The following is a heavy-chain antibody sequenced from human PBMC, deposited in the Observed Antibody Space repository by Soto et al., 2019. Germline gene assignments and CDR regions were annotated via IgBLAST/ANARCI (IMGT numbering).Heavy chain of an antibody. V-gene: IGHV3-30*04. Sequence: GGSLRLSCAASGFTFSSYAMHWVRQAPGKGLEWVAVISYDGSNKYYADSVKGRFTISRDNSKNTLYLQMNSLIAEDTAVYYCARSGERWLQLRGGFDYWGQGTLVTVSS. CDR3: ARSGERWLQLRGGFDY. J-gene: IGHJ4*02. CDR2: ISYDGSNK. D-gene: IGHD5-12*01. CDR1: GFTFSSYA.